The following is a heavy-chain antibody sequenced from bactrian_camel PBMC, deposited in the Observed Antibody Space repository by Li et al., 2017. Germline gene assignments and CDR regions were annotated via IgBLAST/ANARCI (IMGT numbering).Heavy chain of an antibody. CDR2: INSDGTTA. Sequence: VQLVESGGGLVQPGGSLRLSCVASGFTLRNYYMSWVRQAPGKGLEWVSSINSDGTTAYYADSVKGRFTISRDNVQNTVYLQMDSLKPEDTAVYFCVRDGGAWHFNDWGQGTQVTVS. D-gene: IGHD7*01. V-gene: IGHV3S5*01. CDR3: VRDGGAWHFND. CDR1: GFTLRNYY. J-gene: IGHJ4*01.